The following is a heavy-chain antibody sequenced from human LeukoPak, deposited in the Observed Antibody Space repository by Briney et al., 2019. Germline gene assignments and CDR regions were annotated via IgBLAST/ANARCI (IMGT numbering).Heavy chain of an antibody. V-gene: IGHV1-18*01. D-gene: IGHD3-22*01. J-gene: IGHJ6*02. Sequence: ASVKVSCKASGYTFTSYGISWVRQAPGQGLEWMGWISAYNGNTNYAQKLQGRVTMTTDTSTSTAYMELRSLRSDDTAVYYCARAGDSSGYPFYYYYYGMDVWGQGTTVTVSS. CDR1: GYTFTSYG. CDR2: ISAYNGNT. CDR3: ARAGDSSGYPFYYYYYGMDV.